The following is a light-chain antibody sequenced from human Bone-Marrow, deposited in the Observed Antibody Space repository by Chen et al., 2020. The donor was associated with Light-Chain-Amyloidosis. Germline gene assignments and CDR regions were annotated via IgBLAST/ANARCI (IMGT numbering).Light chain of an antibody. CDR2: RNN. Sequence: QPVLTQPPPASGAPGQRVTISCSGSSSNIKSNYVFWYQQFPGTAPKLLIYRNNQRPSGVPDRVSGSKTGTSASLVIRGLRSEDEADYYCAVWDDSLVKVFGGGTKLTVL. J-gene: IGLJ2*01. V-gene: IGLV1-47*01. CDR3: AVWDDSLVKV. CDR1: SSNIKSNY.